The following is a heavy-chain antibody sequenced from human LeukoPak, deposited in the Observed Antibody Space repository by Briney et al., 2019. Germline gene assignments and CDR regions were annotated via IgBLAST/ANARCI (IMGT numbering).Heavy chain of an antibody. CDR3: ARDPPQYCSSTSCYTGVDY. J-gene: IGHJ4*02. CDR1: GFTFSSYS. CDR2: ISSSSSYI. V-gene: IGHV3-21*01. Sequence: GGSLRLSCAASGFTFSSYSMNWVRQAPGKGLEWVSSISSSSSYIYYADSVKGRFTISRDNAKNSLYLQMNSLRAEDTAVYYCARDPPQYCSSTSCYTGVDYWGQGTLVTVSS. D-gene: IGHD2-2*02.